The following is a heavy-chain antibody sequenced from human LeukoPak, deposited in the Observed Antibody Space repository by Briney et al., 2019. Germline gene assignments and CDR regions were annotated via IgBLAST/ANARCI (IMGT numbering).Heavy chain of an antibody. D-gene: IGHD6-19*01. CDR2: IRYDGSNK. Sequence: PGGSLRLSCAASGFTFSSYGMHWVRQAPGKGLEWVAFIRYDGSNKYYADSVKGRFTISRDNSKNTLYLQMNSLRAEDTAVYYCAKDMIAVAGTWRGYYFDYWGQGTLVTVSS. CDR3: AKDMIAVAGTWRGYYFDY. CDR1: GFTFSSYG. J-gene: IGHJ4*02. V-gene: IGHV3-30*02.